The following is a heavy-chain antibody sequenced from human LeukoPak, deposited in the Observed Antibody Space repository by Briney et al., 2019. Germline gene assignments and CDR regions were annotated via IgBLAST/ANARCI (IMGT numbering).Heavy chain of an antibody. CDR2: ISWNSGSI. J-gene: IGHJ4*02. V-gene: IGHV3-9*03. D-gene: IGHD3-10*01. CDR1: GFTFDDYA. CDR3: AKGTMVRGVISGFDY. Sequence: GRSLRLSCAASGFTFDDYAMHWVRQAPGKGLEWVSGISWNSGSIVYADSVKGRFTISRDNAKNSLYLQMNSLRAEDMALYYCAKGTMVRGVISGFDYWGQGTLVTVSS.